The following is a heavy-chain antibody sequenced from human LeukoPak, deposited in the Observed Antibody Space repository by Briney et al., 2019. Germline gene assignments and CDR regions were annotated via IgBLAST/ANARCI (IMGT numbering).Heavy chain of an antibody. D-gene: IGHD3-10*01. J-gene: IGHJ4*02. CDR3: ARDYYYGSGSRNNDY. CDR1: GFTFSSYS. V-gene: IGHV3-21*01. CDR2: ISSSSSSYI. Sequence: PGGSLRLSCAASGFTFSSYSMNWVRQAPGKRLEWVSSISSSSSSYIYYADSVKGRFTISRDNAKNSLYLQMNSLRAEDTAVYYCARDYYYGSGSRNNDYWGQGTLVTVSS.